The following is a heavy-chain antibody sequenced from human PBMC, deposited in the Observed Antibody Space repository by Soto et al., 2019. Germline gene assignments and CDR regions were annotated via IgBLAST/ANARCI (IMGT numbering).Heavy chain of an antibody. CDR2: ITGTGVSI. D-gene: IGHD6-6*01. J-gene: IGHJ4*02. V-gene: IGHV3-23*01. CDR1: GFSFSGYA. CDR3: AKDSIPYSSSYDLDH. Sequence: EVQLLESGGGLVQPGGSLRLSCVASGFSFSGYARSWVRQAPGKGLGWVSSITGTGVSIYYADSVRGRFTISRDNSKNTLYLQMSSLRAEDAARYYCAKDSIPYSSSYDLDHWGRGALVTVSS.